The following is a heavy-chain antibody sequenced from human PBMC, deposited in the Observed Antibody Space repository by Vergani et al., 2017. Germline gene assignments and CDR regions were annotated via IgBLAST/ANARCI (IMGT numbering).Heavy chain of an antibody. V-gene: IGHV1-2*02. D-gene: IGHD6-19*01. Sequence: QVQLVQSGAEVKKPGSSVKVSCKASGGTFSSYAINWVRQAPGQGLEWMGWINPNSGGTNYAQKFQGRVTMTRDTSISTAYMELRSLRSDDTAVYYCARGLRDGSGWYDDAFDIWGQGTMVTVSS. CDR1: GGTFSSYA. CDR3: ARGLRDGSGWYDDAFDI. CDR2: INPNSGGT. J-gene: IGHJ3*02.